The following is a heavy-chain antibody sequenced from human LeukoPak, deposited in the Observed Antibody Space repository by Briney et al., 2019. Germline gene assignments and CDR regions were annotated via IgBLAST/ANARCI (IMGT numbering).Heavy chain of an antibody. Sequence: SETLSLTCTVSGGSINSYYWSWIRQPPGKGLEWIGYIYYSGSTNYNPSLKSRVTISVDTSKNQFSLKLSSVTAADTAVYYCARGPPGGQFDPWGQGTLVTVSS. CDR2: IYYSGST. V-gene: IGHV4-59*01. CDR3: ARGPPGGQFDP. CDR1: GGSINSYY. D-gene: IGHD3-10*01. J-gene: IGHJ5*02.